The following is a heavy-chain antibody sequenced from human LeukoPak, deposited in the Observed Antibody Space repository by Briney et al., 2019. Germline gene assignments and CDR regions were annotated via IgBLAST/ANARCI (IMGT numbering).Heavy chain of an antibody. Sequence: SETLSLTCSASGGSISSHYWSWIRQPPGKGLEWIGYIYYSGSTKYNPSLKSRVTISVDTSKNQFSLKLSSVTAADTAVYYCARGGTTVTPGLLWFDPWGQGTLVTVSS. V-gene: IGHV4-59*11. D-gene: IGHD4-17*01. CDR1: GGSISSHY. CDR2: IYYSGST. J-gene: IGHJ5*02. CDR3: ARGGTTVTPGLLWFDP.